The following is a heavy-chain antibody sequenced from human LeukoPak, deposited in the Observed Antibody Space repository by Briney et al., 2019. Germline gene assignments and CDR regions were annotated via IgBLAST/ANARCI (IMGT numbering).Heavy chain of an antibody. CDR3: ARDVGASAPDAFDI. J-gene: IGHJ3*02. V-gene: IGHV3-21*01. CDR1: GFTFSTYN. CDR2: ISISSNYI. Sequence: GGSLRLSCAASGFTFSTYNMNWVRQAPGKGLEWVSSISISSNYIYYADPVKGRFTISRDNAKNSLYLQMNSLRAEDTDVYYCARDVGASAPDAFDIWGQGTMVTVSS. D-gene: IGHD1-26*01.